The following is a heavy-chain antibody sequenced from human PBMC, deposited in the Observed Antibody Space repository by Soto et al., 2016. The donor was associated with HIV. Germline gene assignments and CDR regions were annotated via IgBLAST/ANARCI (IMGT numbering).Heavy chain of an antibody. CDR3: ARGMNYYGSGIDY. D-gene: IGHD3-10*01. V-gene: IGHV3-33*01. CDR1: GFTFSSYG. Sequence: VQLVESGGGVVQPGRSLRLSCAASGFTFSSYGMHWVRQAPGKGLEWVAVIWYDGSNKYYADSVKGRFTISRDNSKNTLYLQMNSLRAEDTAVYYCARGMNYYGSGIDYWGQGTLVTVSS. J-gene: IGHJ4*02. CDR2: IWYDGSNK.